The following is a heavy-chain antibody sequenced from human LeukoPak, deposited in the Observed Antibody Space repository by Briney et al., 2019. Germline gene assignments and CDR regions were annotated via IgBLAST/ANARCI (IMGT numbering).Heavy chain of an antibody. CDR2: ISSSGSTI. D-gene: IGHD5-24*01. Sequence: GGSLRLSCAASGFTFSSYVMNWVRQAPGKGLEWVSYISSSGSTIYYADSVKGRFTISRDNAKNSLYLQMNSLRAEDTAVYYCARTKEMATISYFDSWGQGTLVTVSS. CDR3: ARTKEMATISYFDS. V-gene: IGHV3-48*03. J-gene: IGHJ4*02. CDR1: GFTFSSYV.